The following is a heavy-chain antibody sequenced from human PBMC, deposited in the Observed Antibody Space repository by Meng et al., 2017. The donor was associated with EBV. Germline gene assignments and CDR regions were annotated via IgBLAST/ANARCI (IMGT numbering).Heavy chain of an antibody. Sequence: QLHLPESGPGLVQPSETLSLTCPASGGSVNNESYYWGWIRQPPGKGLEYIGYIYYTGSTNYNSYLKSRVTISPDKSKNQFSLKLTSLPAADTAIYSCARGDSTNSPRWFDPWGQGSLVTVAS. V-gene: IGHV4-61*01. CDR3: ARGDSTNSPRWFDP. CDR2: IYYTGST. D-gene: IGHD4-11*01. J-gene: IGHJ5*02. CDR1: GGSVNNESYY.